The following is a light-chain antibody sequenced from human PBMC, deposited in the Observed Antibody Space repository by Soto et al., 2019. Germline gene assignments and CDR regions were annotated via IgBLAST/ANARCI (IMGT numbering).Light chain of an antibody. V-gene: IGLV2-14*01. CDR3: TSYTSASTPYV. CDR2: DVY. J-gene: IGLJ1*01. Sequence: QSVLTQPASVSGSPGQSITISCVGTSSDVGRYTYVSWYQQYPGKAPKLIIYDVYNRPSGVSNRFSGSKSGNTASLTISGLQAEDEADYYYTSYTSASTPYVFGSGTKVTVL. CDR1: SSDVGRYTY.